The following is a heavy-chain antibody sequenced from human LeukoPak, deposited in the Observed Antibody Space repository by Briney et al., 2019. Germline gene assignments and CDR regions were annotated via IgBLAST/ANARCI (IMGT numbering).Heavy chain of an antibody. J-gene: IGHJ4*02. CDR1: GFTFSSYE. CDR2: ISSSGSTM. Sequence: PGGSLRLSCAASGFTFSSYEMNWVRQAPGKGLEWISYISSSGSTMYYADSVKGRFTISRDNAKNSLYLQMNSLRAEDTAVYYCARERIAVAGTTDYWGQGTLVTVSS. V-gene: IGHV3-48*03. CDR3: ARERIAVAGTTDY. D-gene: IGHD6-19*01.